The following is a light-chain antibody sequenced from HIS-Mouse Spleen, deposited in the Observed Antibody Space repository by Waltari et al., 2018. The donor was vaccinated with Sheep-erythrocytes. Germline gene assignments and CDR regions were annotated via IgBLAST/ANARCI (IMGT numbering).Light chain of an antibody. J-gene: IGKJ4*01. Sequence: DIVMTQSPDSLAASLGERATINCKSSQSVLYSSNNKNYLAWYQQKPGQPPKLLIYWASTRESGVPDRFSGSGSGTDFTLTISSLQAEDVAVYYCQQHYSSLTFGGGTKVEIK. CDR3: QQHYSSLT. V-gene: IGKV4-1*01. CDR2: WAS. CDR1: QSVLYSSNNKNY.